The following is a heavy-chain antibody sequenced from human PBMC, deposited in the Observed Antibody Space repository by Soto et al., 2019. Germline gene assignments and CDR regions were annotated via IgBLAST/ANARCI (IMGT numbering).Heavy chain of an antibody. Sequence: GGSLRLSCAASGFTFSSYSMNWVRQAPGKGLEWPSSIRDSSSYIYYAGSVKGRFPISRDNAKNSLYLQMNSLRAEDTAVYYCARVHCSGTSCGMDVWGQGTTVTVSS. D-gene: IGHD2-2*01. CDR3: ARVHCSGTSCGMDV. CDR2: IRDSSSYI. J-gene: IGHJ6*02. CDR1: GFTFSSYS. V-gene: IGHV3-21*01.